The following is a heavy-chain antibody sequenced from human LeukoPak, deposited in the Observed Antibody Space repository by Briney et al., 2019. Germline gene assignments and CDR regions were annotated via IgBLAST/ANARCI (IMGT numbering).Heavy chain of an antibody. CDR3: ARDSRLTRVRILEWLPRFDY. J-gene: IGHJ4*02. V-gene: IGHV3-66*01. Sequence: GGSLRLSCAASGFTVSSNYMSWVRQAPGKGLEWVSVIYSGGRTDDAESVKGRFTISRDNSKNTLYLQMNSLRAEDTAVYYCARDSRLTRVRILEWLPRFDYWGQGTLVTVSS. D-gene: IGHD3-3*01. CDR1: GFTVSSNY. CDR2: IYSGGRT.